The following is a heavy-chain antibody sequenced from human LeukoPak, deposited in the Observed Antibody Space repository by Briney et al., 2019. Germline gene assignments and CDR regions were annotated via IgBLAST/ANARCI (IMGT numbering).Heavy chain of an antibody. CDR3: ARAPIAAADPRYNWLDP. CDR1: GFTFSSYG. D-gene: IGHD6-13*01. Sequence: GGSLRLSCAASGFTFSSYGMHWVRQAPGKGLEWVAVIWYDGSNKYYADSVKGRFTISRDNSKNTLYLQMNSLRAEDTAVYYCARAPIAAADPRYNWLDPWGQGTLVTVSS. CDR2: IWYDGSNK. V-gene: IGHV3-33*01. J-gene: IGHJ5*02.